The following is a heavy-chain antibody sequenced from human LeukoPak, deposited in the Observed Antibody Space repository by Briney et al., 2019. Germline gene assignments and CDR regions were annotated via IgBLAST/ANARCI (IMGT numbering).Heavy chain of an antibody. V-gene: IGHV4-39*01. Sequence: PSETLSLTCTVSGGSISSSSYYWGWIRQPPGKGLEWIGGIYYSGSTYYNPSLKSRVTISVDTSKNQFSLKLSSVTAADTAVYYCARQVIPGWFDPWGQGTLVTVSS. CDR3: ARQVIPGWFDP. D-gene: IGHD2-21*01. CDR2: IYYSGST. J-gene: IGHJ5*02. CDR1: GGSISSSSYY.